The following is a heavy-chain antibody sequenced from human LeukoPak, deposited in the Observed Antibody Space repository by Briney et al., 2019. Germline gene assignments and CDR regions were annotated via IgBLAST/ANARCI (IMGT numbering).Heavy chain of an antibody. CDR3: AKGSGSYYNVDYFDY. V-gene: IGHV3-30*18. CDR2: ISYDGSNK. Sequence: GGSLRLSCAASGFTFSSYGMHWVRQAPGKGLEWVAVISYDGSNKYYADSVKGRFTISRDNSKNTLYLQMNSLRAEDTAVYYCAKGSGSYYNVDYFDYWGQGTLVTVSS. CDR1: GFTFSSYG. J-gene: IGHJ4*02. D-gene: IGHD3-10*01.